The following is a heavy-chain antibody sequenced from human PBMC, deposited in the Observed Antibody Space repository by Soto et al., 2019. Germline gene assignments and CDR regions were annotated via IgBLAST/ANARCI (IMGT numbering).Heavy chain of an antibody. CDR2: IYYSGST. D-gene: IGHD2-2*01. CDR1: GGSISSGDYY. V-gene: IGHV4-30-4*01. CDR3: ARGFGYCSSTSCWAYYYGMDV. Sequence: SETLSLTCTVSGGSISSGDYYWSWILKPPWNGLEWIGYIYYSGSTYYNPSLKSRVTISADTSKNQFSLKLSSVTAADTAVYYCARGFGYCSSTSCWAYYYGMDVWGQGTTVTVSS. J-gene: IGHJ6*02.